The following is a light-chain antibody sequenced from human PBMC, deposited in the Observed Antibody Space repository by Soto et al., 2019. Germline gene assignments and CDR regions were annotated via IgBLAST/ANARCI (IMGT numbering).Light chain of an antibody. V-gene: IGLV1-40*01. CDR1: SSNIGAGHD. Sequence: QSALTQPPSVSGAPGQRVTISCTGSSSNIGAGHDVHWYQQLPGTAPILLIYGNTNRPSGVPDRISGSRSDTSASLAITGLQAEDEADYYCQSYDSSLSGVVFGGGTKVTVL. J-gene: IGLJ2*01. CDR3: QSYDSSLSGVV. CDR2: GNT.